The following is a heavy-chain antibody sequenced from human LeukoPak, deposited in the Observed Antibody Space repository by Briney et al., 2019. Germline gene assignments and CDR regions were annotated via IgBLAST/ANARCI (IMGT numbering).Heavy chain of an antibody. J-gene: IGHJ4*02. D-gene: IGHD3-3*01. V-gene: IGHV1-8*01. CDR3: ARGREVRFLEWLSTSYYFDY. CDR2: MNPNSGNT. CDR1: GYTFTSYD. Sequence: ASVKVSCKASGYTFTSYDINWVRQDTGQGLEWMGWMNPNSGNTGYAQKFQGRVTMTRNTSISTAYMELSSLRSEGTAVYYCARGREVRFLEWLSTSYYFDYWGQGTLVTVSS.